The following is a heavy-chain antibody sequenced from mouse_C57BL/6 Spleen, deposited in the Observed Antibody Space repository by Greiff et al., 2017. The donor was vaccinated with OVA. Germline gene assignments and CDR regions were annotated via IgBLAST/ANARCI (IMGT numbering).Heavy chain of an antibody. Sequence: VQLQQSGPELVKPGASVKISCKASGYAFSSSWMNWVKQRPGKGLEWIGRIYPGDGDTNYNGKFKGKATLTADKSSSTAYMQLSSLTSEDSAVYFCARDGVDGNYVSSFDYWGQGTTRTVSS. J-gene: IGHJ2*01. V-gene: IGHV1-82*01. CDR1: GYAFSSSW. CDR2: IYPGDGDT. CDR3: ARDGVDGNYVSSFDY. D-gene: IGHD2-1*01.